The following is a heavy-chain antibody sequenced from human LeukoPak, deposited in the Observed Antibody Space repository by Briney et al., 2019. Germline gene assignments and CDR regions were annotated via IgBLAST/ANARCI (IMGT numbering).Heavy chain of an antibody. V-gene: IGHV3-15*05. CDR1: GFTFSNAW. CDR3: VRSLRSADF. J-gene: IGHJ4*02. CDR2: IKSKTDGGTT. Sequence: GGSLRLSCAASGFTFSNAWMSWVRQAPGKGLEWVGRIKSKTDGGTTDYAAPVKGRFTISRDNAKNTLFLQMDSLRPEDTAVYYCVRSLRSADFWGQGTLVTVSS.